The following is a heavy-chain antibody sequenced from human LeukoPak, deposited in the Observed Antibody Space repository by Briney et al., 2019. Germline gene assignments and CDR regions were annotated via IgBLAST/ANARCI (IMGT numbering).Heavy chain of an antibody. Sequence: PSETLSLTCTVSGGSISSGSYYWSWIRQPAGKGLEWIGRIYTSGSTNYNPSLKSRVTISVDTSKNQFSLKLSSVTAADTAVYYCARNFGQSGFDPWGQGTLVTVSS. D-gene: IGHD3-10*01. J-gene: IGHJ5*02. CDR1: GGSISSGSYY. CDR3: ARNFGQSGFDP. CDR2: IYTSGST. V-gene: IGHV4-61*02.